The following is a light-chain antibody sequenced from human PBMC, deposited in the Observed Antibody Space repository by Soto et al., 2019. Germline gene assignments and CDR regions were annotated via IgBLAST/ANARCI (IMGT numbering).Light chain of an antibody. CDR1: QSVSSRY. CDR3: HQYASSRT. V-gene: IGKV3-20*01. Sequence: EIVLTQSPVTLSLSPGERATLSCRASQSVSSRYFAWYQQKPGQAPRLLIYAASSRAAGIPDRFSGSGSGTDFSLTISRLEPEGFAVYYCHQYASSRTFGPGTKVE. J-gene: IGKJ1*01. CDR2: AAS.